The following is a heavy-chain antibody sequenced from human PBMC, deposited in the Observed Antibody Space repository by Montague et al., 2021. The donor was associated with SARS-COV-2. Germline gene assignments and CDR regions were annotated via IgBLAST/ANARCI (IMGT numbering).Heavy chain of an antibody. Sequence: QSGAEVKKPGESLKISCKGSGYSFSSYYIGWVRQMPGKGLEWMGIIYPSDSNTRYSPSFQGQVTISVDKSITTAYLQWSSLKASDTAIYYCARHGAAAGTLLYYNYGMDVWGQGTTVTVSS. D-gene: IGHD6-13*01. CDR2: IYPSDSNT. CDR3: ARHGAAAGTLLYYNYGMDV. J-gene: IGHJ6*02. CDR1: GYSFSSYY. V-gene: IGHV5-51*01.